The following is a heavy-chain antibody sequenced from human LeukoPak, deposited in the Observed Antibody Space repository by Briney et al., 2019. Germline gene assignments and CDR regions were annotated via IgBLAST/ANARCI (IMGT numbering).Heavy chain of an antibody. CDR3: ARDLYGDDWFDP. D-gene: IGHD4-17*01. Sequence: GGSLRLSCAASGFTFSSYWMHWVRQAPGKGLAWVSRINSDGSSTSYADSVKGRFTISRDNAKNTLYPQMNSLRAEDTAVYYCARDLYGDDWFDPWGQGTLVTVSS. CDR1: GFTFSSYW. J-gene: IGHJ5*02. CDR2: INSDGSST. V-gene: IGHV3-74*01.